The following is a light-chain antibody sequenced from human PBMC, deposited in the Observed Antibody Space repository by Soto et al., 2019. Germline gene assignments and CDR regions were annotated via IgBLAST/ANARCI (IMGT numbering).Light chain of an antibody. Sequence: EIVLTQSPGTLSLSPGERATLSCRASQSVSSSSLAWYQQKPGQAPRLLLYGASSRATGIPDRFSGSGSGPDFTLTISRLEPEDFAVYYCQQYGSSPWTFGQGTKVEIK. CDR3: QQYGSSPWT. CDR1: QSVSSSS. CDR2: GAS. V-gene: IGKV3-20*01. J-gene: IGKJ1*01.